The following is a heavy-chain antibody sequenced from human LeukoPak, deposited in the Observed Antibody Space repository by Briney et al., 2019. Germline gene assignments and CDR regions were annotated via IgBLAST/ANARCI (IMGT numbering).Heavy chain of an antibody. D-gene: IGHD6-13*01. V-gene: IGHV4-38-2*02. Sequence: SETLSLTCTVSGYSISSGYYWGWIRQPPGKGLEWIGSIYHSGSTYYNPSLKSRVTISVDTSKNQFSLKLSSVTAADTAVYYCARDEFGYSSSYPSWGAFDIWGQGTMVTVSS. CDR1: GYSISSGYY. J-gene: IGHJ3*02. CDR3: ARDEFGYSSSYPSWGAFDI. CDR2: IYHSGST.